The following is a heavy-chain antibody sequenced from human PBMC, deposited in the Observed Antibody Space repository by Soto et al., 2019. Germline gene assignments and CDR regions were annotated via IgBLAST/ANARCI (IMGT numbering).Heavy chain of an antibody. V-gene: IGHV4-59*12. D-gene: IGHD2-2*01. J-gene: IGHJ6*02. CDR3: ARVDCSSTTCLMFYHYEGMDV. CDR2: TAYTGNT. CDR1: GGSITSYH. Sequence: PSETLSLTCVVSGGSITSYHWSWIRQFPGKGLEWIAYTAYTGNTNYNPSLKSRVTISVDTSKNQFSLKLSSVTAADTAVYYCARVDCSSTTCLMFYHYEGMDVWGQGTTVTAP.